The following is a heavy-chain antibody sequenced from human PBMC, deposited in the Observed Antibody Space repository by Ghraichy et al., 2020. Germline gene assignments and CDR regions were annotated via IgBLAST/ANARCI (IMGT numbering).Heavy chain of an antibody. CDR1: GGSISSYY. CDR3: ASYNWNDTPRSDAFDI. CDR2: IYYSGST. V-gene: IGHV4-59*01. Sequence: SETLSPTCTVSGGSISSYYWSWIRQPPGKGLEWIGYIYYSGSTNYNPSLKSRVTISVDTSKNQFSLKLSSVTAADTAVYYCASYNWNDTPRSDAFDIWGQGTMVTVSS. D-gene: IGHD1-1*01. J-gene: IGHJ3*02.